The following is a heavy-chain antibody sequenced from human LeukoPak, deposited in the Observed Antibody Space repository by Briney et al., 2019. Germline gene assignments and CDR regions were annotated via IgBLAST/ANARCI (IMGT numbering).Heavy chain of an antibody. D-gene: IGHD3-3*01. CDR3: TRDGKEYYDFWSGYYKFDY. V-gene: IGHV3-49*03. Sequence: PGGSLRLSCTASGFTFGDYAMSWFRQAPGKGLEWVGFIRSKAYGGTTEYAASVKGRFTISRDDSKSIAYLQMNSLKTEDTAVYYCTRDGKEYYDFWSGYYKFDYWGQGTLVTVSS. J-gene: IGHJ4*02. CDR1: GFTFGDYA. CDR2: IRSKAYGGTT.